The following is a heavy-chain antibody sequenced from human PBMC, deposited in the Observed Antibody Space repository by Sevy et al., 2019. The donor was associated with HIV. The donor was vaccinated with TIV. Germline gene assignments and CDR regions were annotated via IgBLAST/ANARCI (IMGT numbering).Heavy chain of an antibody. CDR2: ISWNSGSI. D-gene: IGHD5-18*01. Sequence: GGSLRLSCAASGFTFDDYVMHWVRQAPGKGLEWVSGISWNSGSIGYADSVKGRFTISRDNAKNSLYLQMNSLRAEDTALYSCAKDMRRYSYGYDYYYYGMDVWGQGTTVTVSS. CDR3: AKDMRRYSYGYDYYYYGMDV. J-gene: IGHJ6*02. V-gene: IGHV3-9*01. CDR1: GFTFDDYV.